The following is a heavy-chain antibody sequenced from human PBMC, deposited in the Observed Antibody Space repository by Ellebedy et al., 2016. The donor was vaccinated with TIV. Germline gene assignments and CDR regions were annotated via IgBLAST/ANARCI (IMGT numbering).Heavy chain of an antibody. CDR2: IYYSGST. J-gene: IGHJ6*02. V-gene: IGHV4-31*03. CDR3: ARDSRHQSAAHHDPQYYYYGMDV. Sequence: SETLSLTXTVSGGSISSGGYYWSWIRQHPGKGLAWVGYIYYSGSTYYNPSLKSRVTISVDTSKNQFSLKLSSVTAADTAVYYCARDSRHQSAAHHDPQYYYYGMDVWGQGTTVTVSS. D-gene: IGHD1-1*01. CDR1: GGSISSGGYY.